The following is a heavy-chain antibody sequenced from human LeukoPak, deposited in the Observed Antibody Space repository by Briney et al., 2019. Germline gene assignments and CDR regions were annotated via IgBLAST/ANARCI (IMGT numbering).Heavy chain of an antibody. CDR1: GFPVSSNY. Sequence: SGGSLRLSCTASGFPVSSNYMSWVRQAPGKGLEWVSVIYSGGSTYYADSVKGRFTISRDNSKNTLYLQMNSLRAEDTAVYYCARGGPVDFDSSGYYVDYWGQGTLVTVSS. V-gene: IGHV3-66*01. CDR2: IYSGGST. D-gene: IGHD3-22*01. CDR3: ARGGPVDFDSSGYYVDY. J-gene: IGHJ4*02.